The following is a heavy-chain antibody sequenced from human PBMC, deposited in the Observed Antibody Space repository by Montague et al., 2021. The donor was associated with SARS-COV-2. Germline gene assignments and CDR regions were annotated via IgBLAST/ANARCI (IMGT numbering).Heavy chain of an antibody. CDR1: GFGFSNYW. V-gene: IGHV3-7*01. Sequence: SLRLSCAASGFGFSNYWMAWVRQTPGKGLEWVANIRKDATKISYVDSVKGRFTISRDNAKNSLYLEMNSLRAEDTAVYYCARDQNYDSSGQYYDVFDLWGQGTMVAVSS. D-gene: IGHD3-22*01. CDR2: IRKDATKI. CDR3: ARDQNYDSSGQYYDVFDL. J-gene: IGHJ3*01.